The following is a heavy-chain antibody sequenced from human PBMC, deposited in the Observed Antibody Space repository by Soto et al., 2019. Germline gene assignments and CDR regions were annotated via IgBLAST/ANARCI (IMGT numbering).Heavy chain of an antibody. CDR2: ISSSSSPI. D-gene: IGHD3-10*01. CDR1: GFTFSSYS. J-gene: IGHJ4*02. Sequence: EGQLVESGGGLVQPGGSLRLSCAASGFTFSSYSMNWVRQAPGKGREWVSYISSSSSPINYADSVKDRFTISRDNAKNSLYLQMNSLRAEDTAVYYCAREKGWCGELLLAWDYWGQGTLVTVSS. V-gene: IGHV3-48*01. CDR3: AREKGWCGELLLAWDY.